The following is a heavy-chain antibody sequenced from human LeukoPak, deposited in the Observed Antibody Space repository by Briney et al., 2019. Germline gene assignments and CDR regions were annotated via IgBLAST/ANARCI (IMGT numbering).Heavy chain of an antibody. CDR1: GFTFSSYE. CDR3: ARDDSGSYSRFYYYYYMDV. D-gene: IGHD1-26*01. CDR2: ISSSGSTI. Sequence: PGGSLRLSCAASGFTFSSYEMNWVRQAPGKGLEWVSYISSSGSTIYYADSVKGRFTISRDNAKNSLYLQMNSLRAEDTAVYYCARDDSGSYSRFYYYYYMDVWGKGTTVTVSS. J-gene: IGHJ6*03. V-gene: IGHV3-48*03.